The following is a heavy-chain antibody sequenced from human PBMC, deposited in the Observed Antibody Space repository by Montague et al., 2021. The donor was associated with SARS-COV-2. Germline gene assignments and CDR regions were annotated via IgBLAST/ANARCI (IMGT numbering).Heavy chain of an antibody. J-gene: IGHJ4*02. CDR1: GYSISSGYY. CDR3: ARAPVAHITIFGVVTSFDY. V-gene: IGHV4-38-2*02. CDR2: IYHSGGT. Sequence: SETLSLTCTVSGYSISSGYYWGWIRQPPGKGLEWIGSIYHSGGTYYNPSLKSRVTISVDTSKNQFSLKLSSVTAADTAVYYCARAPVAHITIFGVVTSFDYWGQGTLVTVSS. D-gene: IGHD3-3*01.